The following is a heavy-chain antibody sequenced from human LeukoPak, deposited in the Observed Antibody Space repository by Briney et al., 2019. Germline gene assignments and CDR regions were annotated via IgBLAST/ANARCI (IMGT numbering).Heavy chain of an antibody. CDR2: ISSSSSYI. Sequence: PGGSLRLSCAASGFTFSSYAMSWVRQAPGKGLEWVSSISSSSSYIYYADSVKGRFIISRDNAKNSLYLQMNSLRAEDTAVYYCARDLENYDTYWGQGTLVTVSS. CDR1: GFTFSSYA. J-gene: IGHJ4*02. D-gene: IGHD3-22*01. V-gene: IGHV3-21*01. CDR3: ARDLENYDTY.